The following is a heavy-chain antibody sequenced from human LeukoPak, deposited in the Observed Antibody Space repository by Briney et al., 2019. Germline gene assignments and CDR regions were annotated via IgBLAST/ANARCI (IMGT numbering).Heavy chain of an antibody. J-gene: IGHJ4*02. V-gene: IGHV3-23*01. CDR3: AKSRWIGERYFEH. CDR2: ISATGVDT. Sequence: GGSLRLSCALSGFIFSHYVMNWVRQAPGKGREWVASISATGVDTYNGDSAKGRFTIPRDNSNNTLFLQVDSQKAEDTGVYYCAKSRWIGERYFEHWRQGRQVTVSS. CDR1: GFIFSHYV. D-gene: IGHD3-10*01.